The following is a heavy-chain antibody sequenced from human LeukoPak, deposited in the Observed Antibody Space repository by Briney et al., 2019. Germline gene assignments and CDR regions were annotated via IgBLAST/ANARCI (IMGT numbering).Heavy chain of an antibody. CDR1: GYTFTGYY. D-gene: IGHD6-13*01. Sequence: ASVKVSCKASGYTFTGYYMHWVRQAPGQGLEWMGRINPNSGGTNYAQKFQGRVTMTRDTSISTAYMELSRLRSDDTAVYYCARGGIAAAGTTYYYYYMDVWGKGTTVTVSS. CDR3: ARGGIAAAGTTYYYYYMDV. J-gene: IGHJ6*03. CDR2: INPNSGGT. V-gene: IGHV1-2*06.